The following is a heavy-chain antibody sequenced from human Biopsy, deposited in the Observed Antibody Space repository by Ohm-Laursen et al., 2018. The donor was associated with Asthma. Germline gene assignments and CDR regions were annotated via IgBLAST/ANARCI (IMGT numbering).Heavy chain of an antibody. D-gene: IGHD5/OR15-5a*01. V-gene: IGHV3-30*18. CDR3: AKRRGYSVHDNDY. CDR1: GFMFRSFG. Sequence: SLRLSCSASGFMFRSFGMHWVRQAPGKGLEWVAVISYDGNHKFYEDSVKGRFTISRDNSKNTLYLQMNSLRTEDTAVYYCAKRRGYSVHDNDYWSQGILVTVSS. J-gene: IGHJ4*02. CDR2: ISYDGNHK.